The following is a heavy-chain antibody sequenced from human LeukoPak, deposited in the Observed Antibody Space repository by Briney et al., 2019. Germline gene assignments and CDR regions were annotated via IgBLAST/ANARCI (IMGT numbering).Heavy chain of an antibody. J-gene: IGHJ4*02. V-gene: IGHV3-74*01. CDR2: ISADGYTT. D-gene: IGHD2-15*01. CDR1: GLAFSAYK. Sequence: GGSLRLSCAASGLAFSAYKMHWVRQAPRKGLVWVSRISADGYTTDYADFVQGRFTASRDNTKNTWSLEMNSLRAEDTAVYYCVVGGSPGYWGQGTLVTVSS. CDR3: VVGGSPGY.